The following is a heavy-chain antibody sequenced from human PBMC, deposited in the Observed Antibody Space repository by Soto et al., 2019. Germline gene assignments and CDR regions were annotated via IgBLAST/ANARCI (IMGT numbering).Heavy chain of an antibody. J-gene: IGHJ6*02. CDR3: ASEYCSGGSCYSYYYYGMDV. Sequence: PGVSLRLSCAASGFTVSSNYMSWVRQAPGKGRAWVSVIYSGGSTYYADSVKGRFTISRDNSKNTLYLQMNSLRAEDTAVYYCASEYCSGGSCYSYYYYGMDVWGQGTTVTVSS. CDR2: IYSGGST. CDR1: GFTVSSNY. V-gene: IGHV3-53*01. D-gene: IGHD2-15*01.